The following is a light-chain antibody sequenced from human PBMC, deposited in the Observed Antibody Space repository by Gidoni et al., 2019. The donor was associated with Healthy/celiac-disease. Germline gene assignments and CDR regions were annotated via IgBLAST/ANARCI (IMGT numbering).Light chain of an antibody. V-gene: IGKV2-28*01. CDR3: MQALQTRT. J-gene: IGKJ2*01. CDR2: LGS. Sequence: DIVMTQYPLSLPVTPGEPASISCRSSQSLLHSNGYNYLDWYLQKPGQSPQLLIYLGSNRASGVPDRFSGSGSGTDFTLKISRVEAEDVGVYYGMQALQTRTFGQGTKLEIK. CDR1: QSLLHSNGYNY.